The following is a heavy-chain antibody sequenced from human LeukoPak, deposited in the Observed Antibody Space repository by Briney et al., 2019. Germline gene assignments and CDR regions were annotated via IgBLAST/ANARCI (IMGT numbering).Heavy chain of an antibody. D-gene: IGHD2-2*01. V-gene: IGHV3-73*01. J-gene: IGHJ4*02. Sequence: GGSLRLSCVASGFTFSSYEMNWDRQASGKGLEWVGRIRSKANSYATAYAASAKGRFTISRDDSKNTAYLQMNSLKTEDTGVYYCTSGGYCTSTSCYGVYWGQGTLVTVSS. CDR2: IRSKANSYAT. CDR1: GFTFSSYE. CDR3: TSGGYCTSTSCYGVY.